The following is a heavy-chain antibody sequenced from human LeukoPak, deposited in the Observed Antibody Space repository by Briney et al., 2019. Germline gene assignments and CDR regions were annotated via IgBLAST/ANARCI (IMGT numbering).Heavy chain of an antibody. V-gene: IGHV3-21*01. D-gene: IGHD5-18*01. CDR1: GFTFSSYS. CDR3: ARDGWNTWSPMDTAMVAPDY. Sequence: GGSLRLSCAASGFTFSSYSMNWVRQAPGKGLEWVSSISSSSSYIYYADSVKGRFTISRDNAKNSLYLQMNSLRAEDTAVYYCARDGWNTWSPMDTAMVAPDYWGQGTLVTVSS. CDR2: ISSSSSYI. J-gene: IGHJ4*02.